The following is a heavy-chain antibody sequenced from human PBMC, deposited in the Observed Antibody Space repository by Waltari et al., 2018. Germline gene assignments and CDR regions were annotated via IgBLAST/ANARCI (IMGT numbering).Heavy chain of an antibody. J-gene: IGHJ4*02. D-gene: IGHD5-12*01. V-gene: IGHV3-7*01. CDR2: IKQDGTEK. CDR1: GFTFSSYW. CDR3: AEVGDGYRRDFDY. Sequence: EVQLVESGGGLVQPGGSLRLSCAASGFTFSSYWMSWVRQAPGKGLEGVANIKQDGTEKYYVDSVKGRFTISRDNAKNSLYLQMNSLRVEDTAVYYCAEVGDGYRRDFDYWGQGTLVTVSS.